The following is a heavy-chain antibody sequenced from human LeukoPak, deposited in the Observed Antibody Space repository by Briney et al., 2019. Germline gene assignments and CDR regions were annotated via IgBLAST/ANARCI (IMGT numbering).Heavy chain of an antibody. CDR1: GYTFTSYA. Sequence: ASVKVSCKASGYTFTSYAMHWVRQAPGQRLEWMEWINAGNGNTKYSQKFQGRVTITRDTSASTAYMELSSLRSEDTAVYYCARDGGSGWYRYWGQGTLVTVSS. CDR3: ARDGGSGWYRY. D-gene: IGHD6-19*01. J-gene: IGHJ4*02. V-gene: IGHV1-3*01. CDR2: INAGNGNT.